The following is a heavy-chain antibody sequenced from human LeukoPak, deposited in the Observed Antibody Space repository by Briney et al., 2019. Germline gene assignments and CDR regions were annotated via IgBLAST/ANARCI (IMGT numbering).Heavy chain of an antibody. CDR2: ISSSSSYI. Sequence: GGSLRLSCAASGFTFSSYSMNWVRQAPGKGLEWVSSISSSSSYIYYADSVKGRFTISRDNAKNSLYLQMNSLRAEDTAVYYCARDNNYYGSGTPRYWGQGTLVTVSS. V-gene: IGHV3-21*01. J-gene: IGHJ4*02. CDR1: GFTFSSYS. D-gene: IGHD3-10*01. CDR3: ARDNNYYGSGTPRY.